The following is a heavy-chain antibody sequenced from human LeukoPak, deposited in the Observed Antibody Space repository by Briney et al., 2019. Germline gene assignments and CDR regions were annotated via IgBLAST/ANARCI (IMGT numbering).Heavy chain of an antibody. J-gene: IGHJ4*02. CDR3: ARGTPAYSGYDSPFDY. D-gene: IGHD5-12*01. CDR1: GYTFTSYD. CDR2: MNPNSGNT. Sequence: ASVKVSCKASGYTFTSYDINWVRQATGQGLEWMGWMNPNSGNTGYAQKFQGRVTMTRNTSISTAYMELSSLGSEDTAVYYCARGTPAYSGYDSPFDYWGQGTLVTVSS. V-gene: IGHV1-8*01.